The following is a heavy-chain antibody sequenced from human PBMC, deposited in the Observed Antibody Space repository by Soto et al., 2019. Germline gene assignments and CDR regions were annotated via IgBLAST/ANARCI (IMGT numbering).Heavy chain of an antibody. V-gene: IGHV4-30-4*01. J-gene: IGHJ4*02. D-gene: IGHD3-10*01. Sequence: TSEALSLTWTVSGGSISSGDYYWSWIRQPPGKGLELIGSIYYSGSTYYNPSLKSRVTISVDTSKKQFSLKLSSVTAADTAVYYCVSDPGVGGRGGTYXWGQGTFLSVSX. CDR1: GGSISSGDYY. CDR2: IYYSGST. CDR3: VSDPGVGGRGGTYX.